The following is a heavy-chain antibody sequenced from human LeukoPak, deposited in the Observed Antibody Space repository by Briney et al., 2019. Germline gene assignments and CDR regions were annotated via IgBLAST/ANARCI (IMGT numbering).Heavy chain of an antibody. Sequence: GGSLRLSCVASGFTFHDYWMTWVRQAPGKGLEWVANIKQDGSETVYGDSVKGRFAISRDNAKNSLYLQVNSLRVEDTALYYCARVCPSCYHNDYWGQGTLVTVSS. CDR2: IKQDGSET. D-gene: IGHD2-2*01. J-gene: IGHJ4*02. CDR3: ARVCPSCYHNDY. V-gene: IGHV3-7*03. CDR1: GFTFHDYW.